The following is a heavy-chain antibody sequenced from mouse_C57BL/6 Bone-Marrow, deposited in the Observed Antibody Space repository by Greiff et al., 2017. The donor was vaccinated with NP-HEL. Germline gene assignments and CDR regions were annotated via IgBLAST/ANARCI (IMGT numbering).Heavy chain of an antibody. Sequence: QVQLQQPGAELVRPGSSVKLSCKASGYTFTSYWMDWVKQRPGQGLEWIGNIYPSDSETHYNQKFKDKATLTVDKSSSTAYMQLSSLTSEDSAVYYCARRSGGSRGFDYWGQGTILTVSS. J-gene: IGHJ2*01. CDR1: GYTFTSYW. D-gene: IGHD1-1*01. V-gene: IGHV1-61*01. CDR2: IYPSDSET. CDR3: ARRSGGSRGFDY.